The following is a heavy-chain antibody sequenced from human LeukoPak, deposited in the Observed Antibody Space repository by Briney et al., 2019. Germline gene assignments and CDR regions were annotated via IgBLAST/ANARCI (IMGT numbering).Heavy chain of an antibody. V-gene: IGHV3-20*04. CDR2: INWNGRIA. CDR3: ARGSVQLWLRDTYYYMDV. CDR1: GFTFDDYA. D-gene: IGHD5-18*01. Sequence: GGSLRLSCAASGFTFDDYAMNRVRQVPGRGLEWVSGINWNGRIAEYADSVKDRFTISRQNTKNSLYLYMNNLGGEDTALYFCARGSVQLWLRDTYYYMDVWGKGTTVTVSS. J-gene: IGHJ6*03.